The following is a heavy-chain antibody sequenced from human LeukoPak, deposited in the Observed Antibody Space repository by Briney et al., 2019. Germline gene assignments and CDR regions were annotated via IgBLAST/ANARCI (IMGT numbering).Heavy chain of an antibody. V-gene: IGHV1-69*05. J-gene: IGHJ4*02. Sequence: SVKVSCKASGYIFTSYAISWVRQAPGQGLEWMGRIIPIFGTANYAQKFQGRVTITTDESTSTAYMELSSLRSEDTAVYYCARGDDIAAAGLFDYWGQGTLVTVSS. CDR2: IIPIFGTA. CDR1: GYIFTSYA. CDR3: ARGDDIAAAGLFDY. D-gene: IGHD6-13*01.